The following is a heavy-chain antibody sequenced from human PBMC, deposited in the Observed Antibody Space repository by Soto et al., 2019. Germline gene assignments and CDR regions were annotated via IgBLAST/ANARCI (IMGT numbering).Heavy chain of an antibody. V-gene: IGHV1-69*01. D-gene: IGHD3-10*02. CDR1: GGTYSGHA. Sequence: QVQLVQPGAEVKKPGSSVWVSCKASGGTYSGHAISWVRQAPAQGLEWLGVITPILGTAKYAPNFQGTVALPADDSETTAVWDLSSLNSPDSALYNCPRRRLKAEGANLTLMFDFDVWGQATTVTVSS. J-gene: IGHJ6*01. CDR3: PRRRLKAEGANLTLMFDFDV. CDR2: ITPILGTA.